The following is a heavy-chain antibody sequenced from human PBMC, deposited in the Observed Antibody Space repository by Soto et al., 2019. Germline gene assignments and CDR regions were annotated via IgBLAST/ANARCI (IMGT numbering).Heavy chain of an antibody. D-gene: IGHD5-12*01. V-gene: IGHV3-21*01. CDR3: ARDFSGYDPSNWFDP. Sequence: SLRLSCAASGFTFSSYSMNWVRQAPGKGLEWVSSISSSSSYIYYADSVKGRFTISRDNAKNSLYLQMNSLRAEDTAVYYCARDFSGYDPSNWFDPWGQGTLVTVSS. J-gene: IGHJ5*02. CDR1: GFTFSSYS. CDR2: ISSSSSYI.